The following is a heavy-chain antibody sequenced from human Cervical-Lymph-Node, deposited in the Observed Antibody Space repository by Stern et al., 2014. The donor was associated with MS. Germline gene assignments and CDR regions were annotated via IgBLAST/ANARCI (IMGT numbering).Heavy chain of an antibody. V-gene: IGHV4-39*01. CDR2: VYYSGTP. Sequence: QVQLQESGPGLVKPSETLSLTCTVSGASISSSTYYWGWIRQPPGKGLEWIGSVYYSGTPYYNRSLKSRITMSVDTSTSHLTLRLSSVTAADTAVYYCARHRHITDYFDYWGQGTLVTVSS. J-gene: IGHJ4*02. CDR1: GASISSSTYY. CDR3: ARHRHITDYFDY.